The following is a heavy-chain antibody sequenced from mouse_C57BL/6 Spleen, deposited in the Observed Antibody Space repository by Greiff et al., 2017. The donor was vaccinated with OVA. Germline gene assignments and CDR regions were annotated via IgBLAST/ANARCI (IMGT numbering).Heavy chain of an antibody. CDR2: IWSDGST. CDR3: ARHAEKYYAMDY. Sequence: VNVVESGPGLVAPSQSLSITCTVSGFSLTSYGVHWVRQPPGKGLEWLVVIWSDGSTTYNSALKSRLSISKDNSKSQVFLKMNSLQTDDTAMYYCARHAEKYYAMDYWGQGTSVTVSS. D-gene: IGHD6-1*01. V-gene: IGHV2-6-1*01. CDR1: GFSLTSYG. J-gene: IGHJ4*01.